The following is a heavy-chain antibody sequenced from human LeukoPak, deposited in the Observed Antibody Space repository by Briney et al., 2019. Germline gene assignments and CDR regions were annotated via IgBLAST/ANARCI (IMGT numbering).Heavy chain of an antibody. V-gene: IGHV4-39*01. CDR1: GVSISSSSYY. CDR3: ARREDGYNDLAIDY. J-gene: IGHJ4*02. Sequence: SETLSLTCTVSGVSISSSSYYWGWIRQPPGKGLEWIGSIYYSGSTYYNPSLKSRVTISVDTSKNQFSLKLSSVTAADTAVYYCARREDGYNDLAIDYWGQGTLVTVSS. CDR2: IYYSGST. D-gene: IGHD5-24*01.